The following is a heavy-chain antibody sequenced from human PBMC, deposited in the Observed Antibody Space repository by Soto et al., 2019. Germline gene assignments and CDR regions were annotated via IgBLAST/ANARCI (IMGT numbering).Heavy chain of an antibody. CDR3: ARTFWSGLRLDYYYMDV. J-gene: IGHJ6*03. Sequence: SETLSLTCTVSGDSLRNYYWSWIRQPPGKGLERIGYISYSGSTNYSPSLGSLVTISIDTSKNQFSMRLGSVTAADTAMYHCARTFWSGLRLDYYYMDVWGKGTTVTVSS. D-gene: IGHD3-3*01. CDR2: ISYSGST. CDR1: GDSLRNYY. V-gene: IGHV4-59*08.